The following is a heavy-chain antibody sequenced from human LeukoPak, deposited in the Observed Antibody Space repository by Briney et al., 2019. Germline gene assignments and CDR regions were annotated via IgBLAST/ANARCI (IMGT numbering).Heavy chain of an antibody. D-gene: IGHD4-23*01. CDR1: GGSISSYY. Sequence: PSETLSLTCTVSGGSISSYYWSWIRQPPGKGLEWIGYIYYSGSTNYNPSLKSRVTISVDTSKNQFSLKLSSVTAADTAVYYCARAQTYGGSIFDYWGQGTLVTVSS. CDR3: ARAQTYGGSIFDY. V-gene: IGHV4-59*01. J-gene: IGHJ4*02. CDR2: IYYSGST.